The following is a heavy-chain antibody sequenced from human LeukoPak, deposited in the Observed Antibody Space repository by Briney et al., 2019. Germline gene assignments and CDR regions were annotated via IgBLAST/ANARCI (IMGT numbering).Heavy chain of an antibody. CDR2: INDSGST. Sequence: SETLSLTCAVYGGTLRGYFYNWIRQPPGKGLQWIGEINDSGSTNYNPSLKSRLTISVDTSKNQFSLKLSSVAAADTAVYYCARERARDGYNIFDYWGQGTLVTVSS. CDR3: ARERARDGYNIFDY. D-gene: IGHD5-24*01. CDR1: GGTLRGYF. J-gene: IGHJ4*02. V-gene: IGHV4-34*01.